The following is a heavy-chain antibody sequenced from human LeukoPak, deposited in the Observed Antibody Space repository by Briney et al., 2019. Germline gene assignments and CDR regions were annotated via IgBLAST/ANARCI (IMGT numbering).Heavy chain of an antibody. CDR1: GFTFTSSA. D-gene: IGHD6-19*01. V-gene: IGHV1-58*02. J-gene: IGHJ6*02. CDR3: AADWVRGWTNYYYYGMDV. Sequence: SVKVSCKASGFTFTSSAMQWVRQARGQRLEWIGWIVVGSGNTNYAQKFQERVTITRDMSTSTAYMELSSLRSEDTAVYYCAADWVRGWTNYYYYGMDVWGQGTAVTVSS. CDR2: IVVGSGNT.